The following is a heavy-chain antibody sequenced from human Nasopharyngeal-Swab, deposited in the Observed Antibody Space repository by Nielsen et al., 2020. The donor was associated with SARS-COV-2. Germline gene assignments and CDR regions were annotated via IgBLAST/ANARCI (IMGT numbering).Heavy chain of an antibody. CDR3: AKSPDTAMEYYFDY. V-gene: IGHV3-30-3*02. J-gene: IGHJ4*02. CDR1: GFTFSSYA. CDR2: ISYDGSNK. Sequence: GESLKISCAASGFTFSSYAMHWVRQAPGKGLEWVAVISYDGSNKYYADSAKGRFTISRDNSKNTPYLQMNSLRAEDTAVYYCAKSPDTAMEYYFDYWGQGTLVTVSS. D-gene: IGHD5-18*01.